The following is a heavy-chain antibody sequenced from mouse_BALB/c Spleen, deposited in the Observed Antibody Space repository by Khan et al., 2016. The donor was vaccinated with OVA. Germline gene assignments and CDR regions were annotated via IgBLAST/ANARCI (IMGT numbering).Heavy chain of an antibody. CDR1: GYTFTSYD. D-gene: IGHD4-1*01. V-gene: IGHV1-85*01. CDR2: IFPADGST. J-gene: IGHJ3*01. CDR3: ARGWDEGFAY. Sequence: QVQLQQSGAELVKPGASVTLSCKASGYTFTSYDINWVRQRPEQGLEWIGWIFPADGSTKYNEKLKGKATLTTDKSSSTAYMQLNRLTSEDSAVYVCARGWDEGFAYGGQGTLVTASA.